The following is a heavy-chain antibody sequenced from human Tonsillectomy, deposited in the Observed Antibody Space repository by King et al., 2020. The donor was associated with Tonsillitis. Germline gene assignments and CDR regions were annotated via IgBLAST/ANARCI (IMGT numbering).Heavy chain of an antibody. J-gene: IGHJ6*03. CDR3: AKLAGSGSRFHYFYSYMDV. CDR1: GFTFEDYA. D-gene: IGHD1-26*01. Sequence: VQLVESGGGLVQPGRSLRLSCAASGFTFEDYAMHWVRQSPGKGLEWVSGISWNSDNIDYADSVKGRFTISRDNAKNSLYLQMNSLRAEDTAVYYCAKLAGSGSRFHYFYSYMDVWGKGTTVTVSS. V-gene: IGHV3-9*01. CDR2: ISWNSDNI.